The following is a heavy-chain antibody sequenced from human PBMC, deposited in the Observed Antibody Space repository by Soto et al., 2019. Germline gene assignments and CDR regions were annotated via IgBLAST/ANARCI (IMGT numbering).Heavy chain of an antibody. V-gene: IGHV3-9*01. J-gene: IGHJ6*03. Sequence: EVQLVESGGGLVQPGRSLRLSCAASGFTFDDYAMHWVRQAPGKGLEWVVGISWNSGSIGYADSVKGRFTISRDNAKNSLYLQMNSLRAEDTALYYCAKDREKKTYCYCMDVWGKGTTVTVSS. CDR1: GFTFDDYA. CDR3: AKDREKKTYCYCMDV. CDR2: ISWNSGSI.